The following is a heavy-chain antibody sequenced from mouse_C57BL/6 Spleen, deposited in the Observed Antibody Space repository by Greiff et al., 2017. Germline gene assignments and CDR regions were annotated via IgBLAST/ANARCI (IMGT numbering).Heavy chain of an antibody. CDR3: ARSTVVAPGFDY. J-gene: IGHJ2*01. V-gene: IGHV1-81*01. CDR1: GYTFTSYG. Sequence: VKLQQSGAELARPGASVKLSCKASGYTFTSYGISWVKQRTGQGLEWIGEIYPRSGNTYYNEKFKGKATLTADKSSSTAYMELRSLTSEDSAVYFCARSTVVAPGFDYWGQGTTLTVSS. CDR2: IYPRSGNT. D-gene: IGHD1-1*01.